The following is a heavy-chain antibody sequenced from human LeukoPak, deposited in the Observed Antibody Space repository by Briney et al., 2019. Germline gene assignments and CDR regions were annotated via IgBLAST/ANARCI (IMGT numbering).Heavy chain of an antibody. CDR1: GYTFTDYW. J-gene: IGHJ4*02. D-gene: IGHD4-23*01. CDR3: ARSDYHGNSFDY. CDR2: VYPGGSDT. V-gene: IGHV5-51*01. Sequence: GESLKISCKGSGYTFTDYWIAWVRQMPGQGLEWMGIVYPGGSDTRYSPSFQGQVTISADKSISTAYLQWSSLKASDTAMYYCARSDYHGNSFDYWGQGTLVTVSS.